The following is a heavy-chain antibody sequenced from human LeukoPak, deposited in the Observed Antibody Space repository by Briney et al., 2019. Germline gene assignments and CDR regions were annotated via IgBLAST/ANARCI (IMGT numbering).Heavy chain of an antibody. CDR1: GFTFSSYS. CDR3: AKDSISAAGGVDY. J-gene: IGHJ4*01. V-gene: IGHV3-48*04. D-gene: IGHD6-13*01. CDR2: ISSSSSTM. Sequence: PGGSLRLSCAASGFTFSSYSMNWVRQAPGKGLEWVSYISSSSSTMYYADSVKGRFTISRDNAKNSLYLQMNSLRAEDTAVYFCAKDSISAAGGVDYWGQGTLVTVSS.